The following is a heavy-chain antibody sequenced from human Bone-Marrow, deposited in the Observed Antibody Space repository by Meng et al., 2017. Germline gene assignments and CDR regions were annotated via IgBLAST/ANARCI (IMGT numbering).Heavy chain of an antibody. J-gene: IGHJ4*02. CDR3: AHRPEMATMFDY. D-gene: IGHD5-24*01. CDR1: GFSLSTSGVG. CDR2: IYCDDDK. Sequence: SGPTLAKPPQTLTLTCTFPGFSLSTSGVGVGWIRQPPGKDLEWLALIYCDDDKRYSPSLKSRLTITKDTSKNQVVLKMTNMDPVDTATYYCAHRPEMATMFDYWGQGTLVTVSS. V-gene: IGHV2-5*02.